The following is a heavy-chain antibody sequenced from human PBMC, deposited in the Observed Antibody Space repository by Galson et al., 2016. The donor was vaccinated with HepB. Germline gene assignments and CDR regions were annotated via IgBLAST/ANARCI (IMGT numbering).Heavy chain of an antibody. V-gene: IGHV3-7*01. Sequence: SLRLSCAASRFSFSKYWMNWVRQAPGKGLEWVANINQDGSEKYYVDSVKGRFTISRDNTKESLYLQMNSLRADDTAVYYCARAPFGSGTYQCFDFWGQGTLVTVSS. CDR3: ARAPFGSGTYQCFDF. CDR2: INQDGSEK. J-gene: IGHJ4*02. CDR1: RFSFSKYW. D-gene: IGHD3-10*01.